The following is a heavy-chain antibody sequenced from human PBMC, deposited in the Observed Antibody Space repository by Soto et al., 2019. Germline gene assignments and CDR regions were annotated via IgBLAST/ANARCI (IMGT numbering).Heavy chain of an antibody. CDR3: ARVGGRDGYNYIH. Sequence: PSETLSLTCTVSGGSVSSGSYYWSWIRQPPGKGLEWIGYIYYSGSTNYNPSLKSRVTISVDTSKNQFSLKLSSVTAADTAVYYCARVGGRDGYNYIHWGQGTLVTVSS. D-gene: IGHD5-12*01. J-gene: IGHJ4*02. CDR1: GGSVSSGSYY. V-gene: IGHV4-61*01. CDR2: IYYSGST.